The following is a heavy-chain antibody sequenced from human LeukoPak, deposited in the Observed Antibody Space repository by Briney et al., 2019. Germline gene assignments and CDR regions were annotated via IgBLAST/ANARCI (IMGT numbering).Heavy chain of an antibody. Sequence: GGSLRLSCAASGFTFSSYAMSWVRQAPGKGLEWVSAISGSGGSTYYADSVKGRFTISRDSSKNTLYLQMNSLRAEDTAVYYCASTGLYDSSGYYPYWGQGTLVTVSS. V-gene: IGHV3-23*01. D-gene: IGHD3-22*01. J-gene: IGHJ4*02. CDR1: GFTFSSYA. CDR3: ASTGLYDSSGYYPY. CDR2: ISGSGGST.